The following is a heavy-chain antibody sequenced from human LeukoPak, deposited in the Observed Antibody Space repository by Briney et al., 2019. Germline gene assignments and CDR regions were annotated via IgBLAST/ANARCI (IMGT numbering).Heavy chain of an antibody. CDR3: AKGNIRGYYYYYMDV. D-gene: IGHD2/OR15-2a*01. Sequence: GRSLRLSCAASGFTFSSYAMSWVRQAPGKGLEWVSAISGSGGSTYYADSVKGRFTISRDNSKNTLYLQMNSLRAEDTAVYYCAKGNIRGYYYYYMDVWGKGTTVTVSS. J-gene: IGHJ6*03. V-gene: IGHV3-23*01. CDR1: GFTFSSYA. CDR2: ISGSGGST.